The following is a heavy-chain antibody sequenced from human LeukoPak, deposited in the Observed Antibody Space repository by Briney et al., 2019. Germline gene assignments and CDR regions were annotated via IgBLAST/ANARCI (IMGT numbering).Heavy chain of an antibody. V-gene: IGHV4-59*01. CDR3: ARDQLGDAVDI. D-gene: IGHD3-16*01. Sequence: SETLSLTCTVSGGSISSYYWSWIRQPPGKGLEWIGYIYYSGSTNYNPSLKSRVTMSLDTSKNQFSLRLNSVTAADTAVYYCARDQLGDAVDIWGQGTMVTVSS. J-gene: IGHJ3*02. CDR2: IYYSGST. CDR1: GGSISSYY.